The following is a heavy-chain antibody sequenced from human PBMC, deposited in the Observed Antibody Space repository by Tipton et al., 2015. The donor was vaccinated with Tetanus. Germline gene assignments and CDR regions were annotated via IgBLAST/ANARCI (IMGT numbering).Heavy chain of an antibody. V-gene: IGHV4-34*01. Sequence: TLSLTCAVSGGSLSGFYWGWIRQPPGKGLEWIGEINQSGSTNDNPSLKSRVTISVGTSNNQLSLTLRSVTAADTAVYYCARGQAAGFTVGYYYYYYGMDVWGQGTTVTVSS. CDR3: ARGQAAGFTVGYYYYYYGMDV. CDR1: GGSLSGFY. J-gene: IGHJ6*02. D-gene: IGHD6-13*01. CDR2: INQSGST.